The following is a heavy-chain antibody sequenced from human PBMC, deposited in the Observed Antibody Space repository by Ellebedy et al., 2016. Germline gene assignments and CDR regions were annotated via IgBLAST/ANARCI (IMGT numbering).Heavy chain of an antibody. Sequence: GESLKISCAASGFTFDDYAMHWVRQAPGKGLEWVSLISWDGGSTYYADSVKGRFTISRDNSKNSLYLQMNSLRAEDTALYYCAKDYGFEDGYGYSSSWYSLGYWGQGTLVTVSS. V-gene: IGHV3-43D*03. CDR1: GFTFDDYA. CDR3: AKDYGFEDGYGYSSSWYSLGY. CDR2: ISWDGGST. D-gene: IGHD6-13*01. J-gene: IGHJ4*02.